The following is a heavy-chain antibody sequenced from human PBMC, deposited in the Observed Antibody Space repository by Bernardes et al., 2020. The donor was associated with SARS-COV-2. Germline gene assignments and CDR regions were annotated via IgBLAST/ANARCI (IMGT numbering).Heavy chain of an antibody. CDR1: GFTLSNYA. Sequence: GGSLRLSCAASGFTLSNYAMSWVRQAPGKGLEWVSTISGSDGSTYYADSVKGRFTISRDNSKNTLYLQMNSLRAEDTAVYYCAKFQLVYFDYWGQGTLVTVSS. D-gene: IGHD6-6*01. J-gene: IGHJ4*02. CDR3: AKFQLVYFDY. CDR2: ISGSDGST. V-gene: IGHV3-23*01.